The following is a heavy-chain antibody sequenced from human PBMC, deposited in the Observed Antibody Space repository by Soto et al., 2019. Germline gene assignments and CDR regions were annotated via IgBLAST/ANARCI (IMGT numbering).Heavy chain of an antibody. CDR2: ISSGSNTI. Sequence: EVQLVESGGGLLQPGGSLRLSCAASGFTFSWFGMNWVRQAPGKGLEWVSYISSGSNTINYAESVRGRFTNSRDNAKNSLYLQMNSLRDDDTAVYYCARHSSASYYDFDYWAHGTLVTVSS. J-gene: IGHJ4*01. CDR1: GFTFSWFG. V-gene: IGHV3-48*02. CDR3: ARHSSASYYDFDY. D-gene: IGHD3-22*01.